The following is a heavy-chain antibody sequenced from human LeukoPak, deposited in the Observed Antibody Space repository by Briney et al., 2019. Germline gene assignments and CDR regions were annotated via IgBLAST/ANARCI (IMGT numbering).Heavy chain of an antibody. D-gene: IGHD3-9*01. CDR3: ARESRYFDWTNYYYYMDV. V-gene: IGHV3-66*01. Sequence: GGSLRLSCAASRFTVSSNYMSWVRQAPGKGLEWVSVIYSGGTTYDADSVKGRFTISRDNSKNTLYLQLSSLRAEDTAVYYCARESRYFDWTNYYYYMDVWGKGTTVTVSS. J-gene: IGHJ6*03. CDR1: RFTVSSNY. CDR2: IYSGGTT.